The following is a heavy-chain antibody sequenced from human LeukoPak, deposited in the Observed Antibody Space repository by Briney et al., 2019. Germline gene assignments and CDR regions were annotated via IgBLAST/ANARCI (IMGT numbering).Heavy chain of an antibody. CDR2: ISSSSSYI. CDR1: GFTFSSYS. CDR3: ATAPHYDSSGYYYVRYYFDY. Sequence: PGGSLRLSCAASGFTFSSYSMNWVRQAPGKGLEWVSSISSSSSYIYYADSVKGRFTISRDNAKNSLYLQMTSLRAEDTAVYYCATAPHYDSSGYYYVRYYFDYWGQGTLVTVSS. D-gene: IGHD3-22*01. J-gene: IGHJ4*02. V-gene: IGHV3-21*01.